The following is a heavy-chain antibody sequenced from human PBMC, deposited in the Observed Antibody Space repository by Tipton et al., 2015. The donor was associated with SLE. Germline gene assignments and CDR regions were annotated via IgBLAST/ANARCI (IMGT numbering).Heavy chain of an antibody. Sequence: TLSLTCTVSGGSISSYYWSWIRQPAGKGLEWIGYIYTSGSTNYNPSLKSRVTISVDTSKNQFSLKLSSVTAADTAVYYCARDRRGYCSGGSCYFGFDYWGQGTLVTVSS. CDR1: GGSISSYY. CDR3: ARDRRGYCSGGSCYFGFDY. J-gene: IGHJ4*02. D-gene: IGHD2-15*01. CDR2: IYTSGST. V-gene: IGHV4-4*08.